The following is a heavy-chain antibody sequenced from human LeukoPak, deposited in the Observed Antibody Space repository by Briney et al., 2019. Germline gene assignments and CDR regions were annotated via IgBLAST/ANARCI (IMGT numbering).Heavy chain of an antibody. V-gene: IGHV3-23*01. CDR1: GFTFSSYA. CDR2: ISGSGGST. D-gene: IGHD4-17*01. CDR3: AKDRLTATRYWSFDL. J-gene: IGHJ2*01. Sequence: GGSLRLSCAASGFTFSSYAMSWVRQAPGKGLEWVSAISGSGGSTYYADSVKGRFTISRDNSKNTLYPQMNSLRAEDTAVYYCAKDRLTATRYWSFDLWGRGTLVSVSS.